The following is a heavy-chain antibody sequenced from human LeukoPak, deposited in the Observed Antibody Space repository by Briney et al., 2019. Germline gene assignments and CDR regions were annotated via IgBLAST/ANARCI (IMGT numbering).Heavy chain of an antibody. CDR3: ARVNKWLANLIHHYGMDV. V-gene: IGHV3-72*01. CDR1: GFTFSDHY. J-gene: IGHJ6*02. CDR2: TRNKANSYTT. D-gene: IGHD6-19*01. Sequence: PGGSLRLSCAASGFTFSDHYMDWVRQAPGKGLEWVGRTRNKANSYTTEYAASVKGRFTISRDDSKNSLYLQMNSLKTEDTAVYYCARVNKWLANLIHHYGMDVWGQGTTVTVSS.